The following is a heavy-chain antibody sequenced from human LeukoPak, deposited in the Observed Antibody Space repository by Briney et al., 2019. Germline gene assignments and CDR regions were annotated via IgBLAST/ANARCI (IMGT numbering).Heavy chain of an antibody. CDR3: AKRGVVIRVILVGFHKEAYYFDS. CDR2: LSASCGGT. D-gene: IGHD3-22*01. V-gene: IGHV3-23*01. Sequence: GGSLRLSCAVSGITLSNYGMAGVRQAPGKGLEWVASLSASCGGTSYADSVRGRFTISRDNAKNKLYLQMNSLRAEDTAVYFCAKRGVVIRVILVGFHKEAYYFDSWGQGVLVTVSS. J-gene: IGHJ4*02. CDR1: GITLSNYG.